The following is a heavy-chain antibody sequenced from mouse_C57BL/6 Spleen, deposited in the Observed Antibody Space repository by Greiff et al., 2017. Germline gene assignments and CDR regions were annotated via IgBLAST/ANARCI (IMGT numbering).Heavy chain of an antibody. CDR2: IYPGDGDT. Sequence: QVQLQQSGPELVKPGASVKISCKASGYAFSSSWMNWVKQRHGKGLEWIGRIYPGDGDTNYNGKFKGKATLTADKSSSTAYMQLSSLTSEDSAVYFCARRETARGLDYWGQGTTLTVSS. CDR3: ARRETARGLDY. V-gene: IGHV1-82*01. CDR1: GYAFSSSW. J-gene: IGHJ2*01. D-gene: IGHD3-2*01.